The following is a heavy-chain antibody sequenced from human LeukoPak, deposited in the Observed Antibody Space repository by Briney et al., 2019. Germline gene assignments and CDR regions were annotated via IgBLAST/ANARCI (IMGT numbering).Heavy chain of an antibody. CDR1: GFTFDDYA. D-gene: IGHD3-16*01. CDR3: AKVFWGRGESSWNKDAFDI. CDR2: ISWNSGSI. Sequence: GRSLRLSCAASGFTFDDYAMHWVRQAPGKGLEWVSGISWNSGSIGYADSVKGRFTISRDNAKNSLYLQMNSLRAEDTALYYCAKVFWGRGESSWNKDAFDIWGQGIMVTVSS. J-gene: IGHJ3*02. V-gene: IGHV3-9*01.